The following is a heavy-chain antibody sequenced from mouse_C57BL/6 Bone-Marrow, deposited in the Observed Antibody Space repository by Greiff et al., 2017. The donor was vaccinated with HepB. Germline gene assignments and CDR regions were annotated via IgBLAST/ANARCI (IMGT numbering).Heavy chain of an antibody. Sequence: VQGVESGGGLVQPGGSMKLSCAASGFTFSDAWMDWVRQSPEKGLEWVAEIRNKANNHATYYAESVKGRFTISRDDSKSSVYLQMNSLRAEDTGIYYCTRLYGSSYEWYFDVWGTGTTVTVSS. J-gene: IGHJ1*03. CDR2: IRNKANNHAT. D-gene: IGHD1-1*01. V-gene: IGHV6-6*01. CDR1: GFTFSDAW. CDR3: TRLYGSSYEWYFDV.